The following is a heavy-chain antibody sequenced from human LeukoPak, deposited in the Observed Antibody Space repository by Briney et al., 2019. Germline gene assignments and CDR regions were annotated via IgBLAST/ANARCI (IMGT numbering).Heavy chain of an antibody. D-gene: IGHD3-22*01. Sequence: SETLSLTCTVSGCSMNNYYWSWIRQSPGKGLEWIGYIYHTGSATYKPSLKSRVTLSLDTSKNQFSLKLSSVTAADTAVYYCARGRGDSKGTSFDFWGQGTLVTVSS. CDR2: IYHTGSA. V-gene: IGHV4-59*01. J-gene: IGHJ4*02. CDR3: ARGRGDSKGTSFDF. CDR1: GCSMNNYY.